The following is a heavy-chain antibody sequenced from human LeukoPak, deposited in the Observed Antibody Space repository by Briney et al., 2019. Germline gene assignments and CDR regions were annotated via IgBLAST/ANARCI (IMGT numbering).Heavy chain of an antibody. CDR2: ISYDGSNK. V-gene: IGHV3-30-3*01. CDR1: GFTFSSYA. Sequence: GGSLRLSCAASGFTFSSYAMHWVRQAPGKGLEWVAVISYDGSNKYYADSVKGRFTISRDNAKNSLYLQMNSLRAEDTAVYYCAREGAQDAFDIWGQGTMVTVSS. CDR3: AREGAQDAFDI. J-gene: IGHJ3*02. D-gene: IGHD4/OR15-4a*01.